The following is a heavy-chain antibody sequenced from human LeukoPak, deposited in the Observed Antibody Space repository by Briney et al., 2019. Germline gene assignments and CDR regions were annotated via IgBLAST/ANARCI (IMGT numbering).Heavy chain of an antibody. Sequence: GGSLRLSCAASGLTLSGYWMHWVRQAPGKGLVWVSRINGDASSTSYADSVKGRFTISRDNAKSTLYLQMNSLRVEDTAVYYCPRARGNTYGYFEYWGQGTLVTVSS. V-gene: IGHV3-74*01. CDR3: PRARGNTYGYFEY. CDR1: GLTLSGYW. D-gene: IGHD5-18*01. CDR2: INGDASST. J-gene: IGHJ4*02.